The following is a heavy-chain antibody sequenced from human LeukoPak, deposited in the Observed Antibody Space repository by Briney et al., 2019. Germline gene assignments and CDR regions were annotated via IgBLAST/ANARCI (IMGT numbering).Heavy chain of an antibody. D-gene: IGHD4-17*01. CDR1: GYTFTSYY. V-gene: IGHV1-46*01. CDR2: INPSGGST. J-gene: IGHJ4*02. CDR3: ARDLGGDYRLFDY. Sequence: ASVKVSCKASGYTFTSYYMHWVRQAPGQGLEWMGIINPSGGSTSYAQKFQGRVTMTRDTSTSTAYMELRSLRSDDTAVYYCARDLGGDYRLFDYWGQGTLVTVSS.